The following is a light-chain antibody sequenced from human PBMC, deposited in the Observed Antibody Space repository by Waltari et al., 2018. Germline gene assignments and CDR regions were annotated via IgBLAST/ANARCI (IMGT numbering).Light chain of an antibody. CDR2: AAS. CDR3: QHVYSDPVT. Sequence: DIQLTQSPSFLSASVGDRVTFTCRASPGMSGYLAWYQQKPNKAPKLLINAASTLQSGVPSRFSGGKAGTEFTLTISSLQPEDFATYFCQHVYSDPVTFGGGTTLDI. V-gene: IGKV1-9*01. J-gene: IGKJ4*01. CDR1: PGMSGY.